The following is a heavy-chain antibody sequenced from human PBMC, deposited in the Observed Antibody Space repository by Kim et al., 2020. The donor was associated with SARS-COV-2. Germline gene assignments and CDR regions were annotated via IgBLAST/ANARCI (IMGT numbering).Heavy chain of an antibody. D-gene: IGHD3-10*01. CDR1: GFTFSSYA. CDR3: ARDQLGELLFGRDREYYFDY. CDR2: ISYDGSNK. V-gene: IGHV3-30-3*01. Sequence: GGSLRLSCAASGFTFSSYAMHWVRQAPGKGLEWVAVISYDGSNKYYADSVKGRFTISRDNSKNTLYLQMNSLRAEDTAVYYCARDQLGELLFGRDREYYFDYWGQGTLVTVSS. J-gene: IGHJ4*02.